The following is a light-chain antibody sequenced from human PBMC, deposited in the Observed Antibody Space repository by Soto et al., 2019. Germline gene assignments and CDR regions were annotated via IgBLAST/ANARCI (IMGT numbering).Light chain of an antibody. V-gene: IGKV4-1*01. Sequence: DIVMTQSPDSLAVSLGERATINCKSSQSVLYSSNNKNYLAWYQQKPGQPPKLLIYWASTRESGVPDRFSGSGSGTDFTLTFSSLQAADVAVYYCHQYYSTPPTFGQGTKVEIK. CDR1: QSVLYSSNNKNY. J-gene: IGKJ1*01. CDR3: HQYYSTPPT. CDR2: WAS.